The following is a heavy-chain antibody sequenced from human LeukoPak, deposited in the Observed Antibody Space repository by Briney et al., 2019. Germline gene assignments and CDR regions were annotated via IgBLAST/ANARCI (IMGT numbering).Heavy chain of an antibody. D-gene: IGHD2-2*01. Sequence: PSETLSLTCTVSGGSISSYYWSWIRQPPGKGLEWIGYIYYSGSTNYNPSLKSRVTISVDTSKNQFSLKLSSVTAADTAVYYCARVVGYCSSTSCWAAYYYYMDVWGKGTTVTISS. CDR2: IYYSGST. V-gene: IGHV4-59*08. CDR3: ARVVGYCSSTSCWAAYYYYMDV. CDR1: GGSISSYY. J-gene: IGHJ6*03.